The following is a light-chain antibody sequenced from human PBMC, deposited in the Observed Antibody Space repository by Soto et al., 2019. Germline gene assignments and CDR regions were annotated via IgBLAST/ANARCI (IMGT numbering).Light chain of an antibody. CDR3: SSYTSSTFYV. J-gene: IGLJ1*01. CDR1: SSDVGGYNY. V-gene: IGLV2-14*01. Sequence: QSALTQPASVSGSPGQSITISCTGTSSDVGGYNYVSWYQQHPGKAPKLMIYEVSNRPSGVSNRSSGSKSGNTASLPISGLQAEDEADYYCSSYTSSTFYVFGTGTKVTVL. CDR2: EVS.